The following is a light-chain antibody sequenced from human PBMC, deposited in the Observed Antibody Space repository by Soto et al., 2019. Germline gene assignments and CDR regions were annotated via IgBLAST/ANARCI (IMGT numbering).Light chain of an antibody. CDR1: QGIGSA. V-gene: IGKV1-13*02. CDR3: QQFDSNPLT. J-gene: IGKJ4*01. CDR2: DAS. Sequence: AIQVTQSPSSLSASVGDRVTITCRTSQGIGSALVWYQQKPEKAPKLLIYDASTLESGVPSRFSGSGYGTDFSLTISSLQPDDFAVYYCQQFDSNPLTFGGGNTVEIK.